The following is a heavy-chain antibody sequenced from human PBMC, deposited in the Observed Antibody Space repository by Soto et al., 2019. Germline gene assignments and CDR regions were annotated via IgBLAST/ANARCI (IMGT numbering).Heavy chain of an antibody. CDR1: EGKSRSYC. CDR3: ARTPGDYEYYFDY. CDR2: IYYSGST. J-gene: IGHJ4*02. V-gene: IGHV4-59*01. Sequence: SEPLPHTCSVAEGKSRSYCWSWIRKTPGKGLEWIGYIYYSGSTNYNPSLKSRVTISVDTSKNQFSLKLSSVTAADTAVYYCARTPGDYEYYFDYWGQGPLVTSPQ. D-gene: IGHD4-17*01.